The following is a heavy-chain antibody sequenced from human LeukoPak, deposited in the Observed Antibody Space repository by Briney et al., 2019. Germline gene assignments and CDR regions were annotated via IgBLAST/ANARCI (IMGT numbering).Heavy chain of an antibody. D-gene: IGHD6-6*01. CDR3: ARGRIAADFQH. Sequence: PSETLSLTCTVSGGSISSYYWSWILQPPGKGLEWIGYIYYSGSTNYNPSLKSRVTISVDTSKNQFSLKLSSVTAADTAVYYCARGRIAADFQHWGQGTLVTVSS. CDR1: GGSISSYY. CDR2: IYYSGST. V-gene: IGHV4-59*01. J-gene: IGHJ1*01.